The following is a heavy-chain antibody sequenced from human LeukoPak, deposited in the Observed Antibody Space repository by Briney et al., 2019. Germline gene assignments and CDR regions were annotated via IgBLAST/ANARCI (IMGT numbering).Heavy chain of an antibody. D-gene: IGHD2-2*01. CDR2: IYPGDSDT. CDR3: ARLAGYCSSTTCYAWFSFDY. V-gene: IGHV5-51*01. J-gene: IGHJ4*02. Sequence: GESLKISCKGSGYSFTDYWIGWVRQLPGKGLEWMGIIYPGDSDTRYSPSFQVQVTISADKSISTAYLQWSSLKASDTAMYYCARLAGYCSSTTCYAWFSFDYWGQGTLVTVSS. CDR1: GYSFTDYW.